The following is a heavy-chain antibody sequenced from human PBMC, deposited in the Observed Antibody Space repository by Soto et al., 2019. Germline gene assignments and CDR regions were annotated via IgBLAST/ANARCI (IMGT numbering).Heavy chain of an antibody. D-gene: IGHD2-15*01. CDR2: IQSGGPT. CDR3: AKDRARYCSGGSCYDYFDY. CDR1: GFTVSSKY. Sequence: GGSLRLSCAASGFTVSSKYMSWVRQAPGKGLEWVSLIQSGGPTYYADSVKGRFTISRDNSKNTLYLQMNSLRAEDTAVYYCAKDRARYCSGGSCYDYFDYWGQGTLVTVSS. J-gene: IGHJ4*02. V-gene: IGHV3-66*02.